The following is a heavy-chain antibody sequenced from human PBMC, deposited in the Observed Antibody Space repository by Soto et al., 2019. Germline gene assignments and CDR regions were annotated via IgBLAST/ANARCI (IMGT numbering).Heavy chain of an antibody. J-gene: IGHJ5*02. D-gene: IGHD2-2*02. CDR1: GYTFTSYD. CDR3: ARGLKVLYGGNWFDP. Sequence: ASVKVSCKASGYTFTSYDINWVRQATGQGLEWMGWMNPNSGNTGYAQKFQGRVTMTRNTSISTAYMELSSLRSEDTAVYYCARGLKVLYGGNWFDPWGQGTLVTVSS. CDR2: MNPNSGNT. V-gene: IGHV1-8*01.